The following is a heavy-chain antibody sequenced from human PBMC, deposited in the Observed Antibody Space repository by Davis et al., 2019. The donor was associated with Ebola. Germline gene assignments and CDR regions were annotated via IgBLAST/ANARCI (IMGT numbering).Heavy chain of an antibody. CDR3: AREGGGSYYFDY. CDR2: INQSGNT. V-gene: IGHV4-34*01. CDR1: GASFSGYY. J-gene: IGHJ4*02. D-gene: IGHD5-12*01. Sequence: PSETLSLTCAVYGASFSGYYWSWFRQSPGRGLEWIGEINQSGNTNYNPSLKSRVTISVDTSKNQFSLKLSSVTAADTAVYYCAREGGGSYYFDYWGQGTLVTVSS.